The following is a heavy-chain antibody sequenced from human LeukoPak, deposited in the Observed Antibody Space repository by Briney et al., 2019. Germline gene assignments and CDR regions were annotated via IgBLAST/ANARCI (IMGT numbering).Heavy chain of an antibody. CDR1: GFTFTNHW. CDR2: ISGSSGTI. CDR3: ARGQGDFWSGHFYYYYMDV. Sequence: GGSLRLSCAASGFTFTNHWMSWVRQAPGKGLEWVSYISGSSGTIYYADSVTGRFTISRDNAKNSLYLQMNSLRAEDTALYYCARGQGDFWSGHFYYYYMDVWGKGTTVTVSS. D-gene: IGHD3-3*01. V-gene: IGHV3-48*04. J-gene: IGHJ6*03.